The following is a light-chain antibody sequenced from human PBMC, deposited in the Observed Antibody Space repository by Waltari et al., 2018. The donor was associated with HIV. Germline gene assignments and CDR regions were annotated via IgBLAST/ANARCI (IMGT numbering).Light chain of an antibody. CDR3: QQSYRSPFT. Sequence: DIQMTQSPSSLSASVGDKVTLTCRASQSIGHYVNWYQQKPGKAPNLLIYDASTLEGGVPSRFSGCGSGTDFTLAISSLQPEDFATYYCQQSYRSPFTFGPGTTVHIK. CDR1: QSIGHY. V-gene: IGKV1-39*01. J-gene: IGKJ3*01. CDR2: DAS.